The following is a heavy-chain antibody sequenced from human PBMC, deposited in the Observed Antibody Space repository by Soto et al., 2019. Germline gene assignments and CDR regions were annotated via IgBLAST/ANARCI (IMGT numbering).Heavy chain of an antibody. D-gene: IGHD4-17*01. V-gene: IGHV1-46*03. CDR2: INANGGSK. Sequence: ASVKVSCKASGYSFTSSYMHWVRQAPGQGLEWMGIINANGGSKNYAQKFQGRVTMTRDTSTSTVYMELSSLRSDDTAVYYCARGLYGDEIDPWGQGTLVTVSS. J-gene: IGHJ5*02. CDR3: ARGLYGDEIDP. CDR1: GYSFTSSY.